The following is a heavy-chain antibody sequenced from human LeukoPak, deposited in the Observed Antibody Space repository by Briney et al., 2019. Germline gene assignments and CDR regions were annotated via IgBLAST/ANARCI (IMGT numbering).Heavy chain of an antibody. D-gene: IGHD6-13*01. CDR3: ARSHGSGSSWYSRPGDAFDI. CDR1: GGSFGRYA. J-gene: IGHJ3*02. V-gene: IGHV1-69*01. CDR2: IIPIFRTA. Sequence: SVKVSCKAPGGSFGRYAISWVRQAPGQGLEWMGGIIPIFRTANYAQKFQGRVTISADESTSTAYMELSSLRSEDTAVYYCARSHGSGSSWYSRPGDAFDIWGQGTMVTVSS.